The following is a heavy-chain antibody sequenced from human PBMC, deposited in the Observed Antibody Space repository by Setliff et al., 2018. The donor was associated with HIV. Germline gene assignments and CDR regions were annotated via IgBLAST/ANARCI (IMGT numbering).Heavy chain of an antibody. D-gene: IGHD4-4*01. CDR1: GYTFTNYA. Sequence: GASVKVSCKASGYTFTNYAMHWVHQAPGQRLEWMGWINAGNGDTKYSQKFQGRVTFTWDTSASTAYMELSSLRSEDTALYYCARDSGDDYSDYYYYGMDVWGQGTTVTVSS. CDR2: INAGNGDT. V-gene: IGHV1-3*01. CDR3: ARDSGDDYSDYYYYGMDV. J-gene: IGHJ6*02.